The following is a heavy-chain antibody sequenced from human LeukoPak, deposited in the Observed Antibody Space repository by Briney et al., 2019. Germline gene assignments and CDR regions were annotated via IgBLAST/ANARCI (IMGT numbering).Heavy chain of an antibody. Sequence: SETLSLTCSVSGGSISDYYWTWIRQPAGKGLEWIGRINASGNTRYNPSLKSRLAMSVDTSKNQFSLKLTSVTAADTAVYFCTRGLAAAYDYNWFDSWGQGTLVTVSS. CDR2: INASGNT. CDR1: GGSISDYY. D-gene: IGHD5-12*01. CDR3: TRGLAAAYDYNWFDS. V-gene: IGHV4-4*07. J-gene: IGHJ5*01.